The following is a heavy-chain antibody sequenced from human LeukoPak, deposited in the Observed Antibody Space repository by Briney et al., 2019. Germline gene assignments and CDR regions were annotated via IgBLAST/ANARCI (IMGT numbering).Heavy chain of an antibody. Sequence: AVTVSCQASRGTLRRYAIRSLRQPPAQQGEGLGGIIPIFGTANYAQKFQGRVTINAEASTSTAYVELSSQRSEDAAVYYCAREWVDTAMVTYFGYWGQGTLVTVSS. V-gene: IGHV1-69*13. J-gene: IGHJ4*02. D-gene: IGHD5-18*01. CDR3: AREWVDTAMVTYFGY. CDR2: IIPIFGTA. CDR1: RGTLRRYA.